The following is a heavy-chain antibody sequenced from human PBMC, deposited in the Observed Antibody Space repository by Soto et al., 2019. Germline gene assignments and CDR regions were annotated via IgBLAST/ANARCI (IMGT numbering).Heavy chain of an antibody. CDR2: INHSGST. V-gene: IGHV4-34*01. CDR3: ARSPRHIEATPHDY. CDR1: GGSFRGYY. Sequence: QVQLQQWGAGLLKPSETLSLTCAVYGGSFRGYYWSWIRQPPGKGLEWIGEINHSGSTKYNPSLKSRVTISVDTRQNQFALKLRTVTAADTAGFYCARSPRHIEATPHDYWGQGTLVTVSS. J-gene: IGHJ4*02. D-gene: IGHD5-12*01.